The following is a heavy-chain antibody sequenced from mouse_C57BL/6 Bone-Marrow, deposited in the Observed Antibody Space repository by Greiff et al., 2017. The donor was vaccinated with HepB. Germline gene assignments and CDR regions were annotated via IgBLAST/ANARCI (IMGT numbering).Heavy chain of an antibody. CDR1: GYTFTSYG. D-gene: IGHD2-2*01. V-gene: IGHV1-81*01. Sequence: QVQLKESGAELARPGASVKLSCKASGYTFTSYGISWVKQRTGQGLEWIGEIYPRSGNTYYNEKFKGKATLTADKSSSTAYMELRSLTSEDSAVYFCAREDRHYGYDGAWFAYWGQGTLVTVSA. CDR2: IYPRSGNT. CDR3: AREDRHYGYDGAWFAY. J-gene: IGHJ3*01.